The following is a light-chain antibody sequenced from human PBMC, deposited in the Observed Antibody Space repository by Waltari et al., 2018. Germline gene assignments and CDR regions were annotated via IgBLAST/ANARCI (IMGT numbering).Light chain of an antibody. CDR3: TSYTSTSTWI. CDR1: SRDVGGYTF. V-gene: IGLV2-14*01. Sequence: QSALAQPASVSGSPGQSITLPCPGPSRDVGGYTFVSWYQPPPGKATQLVIYEVSFRPSGVSNRFSGSKSGNTASLTISGLQAEDEAIYFCTSYTSTSTWIFGGGTKLTVL. J-gene: IGLJ2*01. CDR2: EVS.